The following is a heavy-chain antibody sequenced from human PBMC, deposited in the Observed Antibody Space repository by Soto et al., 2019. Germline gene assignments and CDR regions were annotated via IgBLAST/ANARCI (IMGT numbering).Heavy chain of an antibody. V-gene: IGHV4-39*01. D-gene: IGHD6-19*01. CDR2: IYYSGST. J-gene: IGHJ6*03. Sequence: SETLSLTCTVSGGSISSSSYYWGWIRQPPGKGLEWIGSIYYSGSTYYNPSLKSRVTISVGTSKNQFSLKLSSVTAADTAVYYCARNAPQGRLAYYYYYMDVWGKGTTVTVSS. CDR1: GGSISSSSYY. CDR3: ARNAPQGRLAYYYYYMDV.